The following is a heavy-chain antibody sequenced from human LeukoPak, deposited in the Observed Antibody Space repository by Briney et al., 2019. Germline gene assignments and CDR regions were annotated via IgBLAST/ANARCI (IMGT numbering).Heavy chain of an antibody. D-gene: IGHD5-18*01. CDR3: ASLMDTAMSY. Sequence: SETLSLTCTVSGXSISSYYWSWIRQPPGKGLEWIGYIYYSGSTNYNPSLKSRVTISVDTSKNQFSLKLSSVTAADTAVYYCASLMDTAMSYWGQGTLVTVSS. J-gene: IGHJ1*01. CDR2: IYYSGST. CDR1: GXSISSYY. V-gene: IGHV4-59*08.